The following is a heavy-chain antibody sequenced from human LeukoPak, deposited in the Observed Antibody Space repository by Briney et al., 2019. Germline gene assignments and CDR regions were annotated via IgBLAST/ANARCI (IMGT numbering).Heavy chain of an antibody. D-gene: IGHD2-2*01. V-gene: IGHV3-23*01. CDR3: AKEEKHCSSTSCYGYYYYYYMDV. CDR1: GFTFSSYA. CDR2: ISGSGGST. Sequence: PGGSLRLSCAASGFTFSSYAMSWVRQAPGKGLEWVSAISGSGGSTYYADSVKGRFTISRDNSKNTLYLQMNSLRAEDTAVYYCAKEEKHCSSTSCYGYYYYYYMDVWGKGTTVTVSS. J-gene: IGHJ6*03.